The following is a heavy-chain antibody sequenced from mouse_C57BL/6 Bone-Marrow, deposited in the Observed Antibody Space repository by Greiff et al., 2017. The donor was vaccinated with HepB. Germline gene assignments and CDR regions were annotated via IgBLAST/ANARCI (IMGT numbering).Heavy chain of an antibody. J-gene: IGHJ3*01. Sequence: QVQLQQPGAELVKPGASVKLSCKASGYTFTSYWMHWVKQRPGQGLEWIGMIHPNSGSTNYNEKFKSKATLTVDKSSSTAYMQLSSLTSEDSAVYYCARSAGHYYGSSPFAYWGQGTLVTVSA. D-gene: IGHD1-1*01. CDR1: GYTFTSYW. CDR2: IHPNSGST. V-gene: IGHV1-64*01. CDR3: ARSAGHYYGSSPFAY.